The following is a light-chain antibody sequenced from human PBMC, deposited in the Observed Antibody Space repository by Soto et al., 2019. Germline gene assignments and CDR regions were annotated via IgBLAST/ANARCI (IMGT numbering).Light chain of an antibody. CDR1: SSNIGTYT. CDR3: AAWDDSFSGLYV. V-gene: IGLV1-44*01. CDR2: NND. J-gene: IGLJ1*01. Sequence: QSVLTQPPSASGTPGQRVTISCSGSSSNIGTYTVNWYQQLPGTAPKLLIFNNDQRPSGVPDRFSGFKYGTAASLATSGLQSEDEADYYCAAWDDSFSGLYVFGTGTKVTVL.